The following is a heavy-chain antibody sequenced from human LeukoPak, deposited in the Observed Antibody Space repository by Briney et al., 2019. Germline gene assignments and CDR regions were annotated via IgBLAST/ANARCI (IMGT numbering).Heavy chain of an antibody. V-gene: IGHV1-18*04. CDR3: ARDSPVTPVDY. J-gene: IGHJ4*02. CDR1: GYTFTGYY. Sequence: GASVKVSCKASGYTFTGYYMHWVRQAPGQGLEWMGWISAYNGNTNYAQKLQGRVTVTTDTSTSTAYMELRSLRSDDTAVYYCARDSPVTPVDYWGQGTLVTVSS. CDR2: ISAYNGNT. D-gene: IGHD2-21*02.